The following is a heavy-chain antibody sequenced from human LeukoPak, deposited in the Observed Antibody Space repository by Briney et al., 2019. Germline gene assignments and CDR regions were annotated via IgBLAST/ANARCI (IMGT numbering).Heavy chain of an antibody. J-gene: IGHJ3*02. CDR3: ASHTSRIAARTQAFDI. V-gene: IGHV1-18*04. CDR1: GYTFTDYY. Sequence: ASVKVSCKTSGYTFTDYYLHWVRQAPGQGPEWMGWISTYSDNTNFAQKFQGRVTLTTDTSTSTAYMELRSLRSDDTAVYFCASHTSRIAARTQAFDIWGQGTMVTVSS. D-gene: IGHD6-6*01. CDR2: ISTYSDNT.